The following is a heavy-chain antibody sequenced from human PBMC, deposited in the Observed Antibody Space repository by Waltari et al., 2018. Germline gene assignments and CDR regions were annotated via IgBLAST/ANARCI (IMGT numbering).Heavy chain of an antibody. V-gene: IGHV4-59*01. CDR2: VYNTGGN. CDR3: AISTPGIAVALDY. D-gene: IGHD6-19*01. Sequence: QVQLQESGPGLVKPSETLRLTCPVSGGSISAYYWSWIRQPPGKGLEWIGYVYNTGGNNYNHSLMSRLSVSIDTSKKQVSLNLNSVTAADTARYFCAISTPGIAVALDYWGQGIPVTVSS. CDR1: GGSISAYY. J-gene: IGHJ4*02.